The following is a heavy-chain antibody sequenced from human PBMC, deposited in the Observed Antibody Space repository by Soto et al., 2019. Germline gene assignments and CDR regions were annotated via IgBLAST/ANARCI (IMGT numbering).Heavy chain of an antibody. J-gene: IGHJ4*02. Sequence: ASVKVSCKASGYTFSDYYMHWIRQAPGQGPEWMGWIHAKSGTTNYAQNFQGRVTLTRDTSISTAYMQLSRLTSDDTAVYFCARGGVTVFGVVGYWGQGTQVTVSS. CDR3: ARGGVTVFGVVGY. CDR2: IHAKSGTT. D-gene: IGHD3-3*01. CDR1: GYTFSDYY. V-gene: IGHV1-2*02.